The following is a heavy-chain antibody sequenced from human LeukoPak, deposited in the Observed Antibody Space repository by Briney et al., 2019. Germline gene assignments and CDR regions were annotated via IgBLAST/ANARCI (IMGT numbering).Heavy chain of an antibody. CDR1: GGTFSSDG. CDR2: IIPILGIT. Sequence: ASVKVSCKASGGTFSSDGVRWVRQAPGKELEWMGRIIPILGITNYAQKFQGRVTMTRDTSTSTVYMELSSLRSEDTAVYYCARGLSAAGTTYYYYMDVWGKGTTVTVSS. CDR3: ARGLSAAGTTYYYYMDV. D-gene: IGHD6-13*01. V-gene: IGHV1-69*04. J-gene: IGHJ6*03.